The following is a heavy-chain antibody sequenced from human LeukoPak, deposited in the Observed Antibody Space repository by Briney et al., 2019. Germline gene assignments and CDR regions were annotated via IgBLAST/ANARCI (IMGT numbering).Heavy chain of an antibody. CDR1: GYTFTGYY. CDR3: APTHYSSSWYYFDY. CDR2: INPNSGGT. V-gene: IGHV1-2*02. Sequence: GASVKVSCKASGYTFTGYYIHWVRQAPGQGLEWRGWINPNSGGTNYAQKFQGRVTMTRDTSISTAYMELTRLRSDDTAVYYCAPTHYSSSWYYFDYWGQGTLVTVSS. J-gene: IGHJ4*02. D-gene: IGHD6-13*01.